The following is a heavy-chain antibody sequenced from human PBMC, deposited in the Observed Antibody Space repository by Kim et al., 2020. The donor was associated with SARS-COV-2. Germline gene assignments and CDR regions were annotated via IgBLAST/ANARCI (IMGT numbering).Heavy chain of an antibody. CDR3: ARAMGSSWYLYYFDY. V-gene: IGHV4-34*01. CDR2: INHSGST. CDR1: GGSFSGYY. Sequence: SETLSLTCAVYGGSFSGYYWSWIRQPPGKGLEWIGEINHSGSTNYNASLKSRVTISVDTSKNQFSLKLSSVTAADTAVYYCARAMGSSWYLYYFDYWGQGTLVTVSS. D-gene: IGHD6-13*01. J-gene: IGHJ4*02.